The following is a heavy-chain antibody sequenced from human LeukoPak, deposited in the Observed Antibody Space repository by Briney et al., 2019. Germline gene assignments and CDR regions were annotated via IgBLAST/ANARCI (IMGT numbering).Heavy chain of an antibody. CDR2: ISSSGSTI. J-gene: IGHJ3*02. CDR1: GFTFSSYE. D-gene: IGHD2-21*02. CDR3: ARENAVVVVTAADAFDI. Sequence: GGSLRLSCAASGFTFSSYEVNWVRQAPGKGLEWVSYISSSGSTIYYADSVKGRFTISRDNAKNSLYLQMNSLRAEDTAVYYCARENAVVVVTAADAFDIWGQGTMVTVSS. V-gene: IGHV3-48*03.